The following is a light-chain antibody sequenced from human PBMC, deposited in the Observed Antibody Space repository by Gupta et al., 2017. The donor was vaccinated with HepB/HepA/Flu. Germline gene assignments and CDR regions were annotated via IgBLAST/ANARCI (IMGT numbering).Light chain of an antibody. CDR3: PVWASSSDHVI. Sequence: QPPSVSVAPGKTASITCGGNNIGTKSVHWYQQKPGQAPVLVLYDDNDRPSGIPERFSGSNSGNTATLTINRVEAGDEADYSGPVWASSSDHVIFGGGTKLTVL. V-gene: IGLV3-21*03. J-gene: IGLJ2*01. CDR1: NIGTKS. CDR2: DDN.